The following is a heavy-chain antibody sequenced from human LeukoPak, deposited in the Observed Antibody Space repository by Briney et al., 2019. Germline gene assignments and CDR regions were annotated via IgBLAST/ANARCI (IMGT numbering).Heavy chain of an antibody. CDR1: GFTFSSYA. J-gene: IGHJ4*02. CDR3: ARDYKYAFDN. Sequence: PGGSLRLSCAASGFTFSSYAMSWVRQAPGKGREWISYIGIDSGNTNYADSVKGRFTISGDKAKNSLYLQMNSLRVEDTAVYYCARDYKYAFDNWGQGTLVTVSS. CDR2: IGIDSGNT. D-gene: IGHD5-24*01. V-gene: IGHV3-48*01.